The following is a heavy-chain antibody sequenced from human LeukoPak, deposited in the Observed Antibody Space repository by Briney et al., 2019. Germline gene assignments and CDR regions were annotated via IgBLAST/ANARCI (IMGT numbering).Heavy chain of an antibody. D-gene: IGHD6-13*01. CDR3: ARDAAGTIYYYGMDV. V-gene: IGHV3-74*01. CDR2: INSDGSST. J-gene: IGHJ6*02. Sequence: PGGSLRLSYAASGFTFSSYWMHWVRQAPGKGLVWVSRINSDGSSTSYADSVKGRFTISRDNAKNTLYLQMNSLRAEDTAVYYCARDAAGTIYYYGMDVWGQGTTVTVSS. CDR1: GFTFSSYW.